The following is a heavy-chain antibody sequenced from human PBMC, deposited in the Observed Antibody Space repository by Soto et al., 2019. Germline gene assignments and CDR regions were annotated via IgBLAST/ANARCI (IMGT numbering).Heavy chain of an antibody. D-gene: IGHD1-26*01. CDR2: VCTGGAT. V-gene: IGHV3-53*01. Sequence: PGGSLRLSCVGSGFDVTTNCMRWVRQAPGKGLECVSIVCTGGATHYADSVKGRFTISRDNSKNTLYLQMNSLRAEDTAVYYCVKDLTVVGASLDYWGPGTLVTVSS. CDR1: GFDVTTNC. CDR3: VKDLTVVGASLDY. J-gene: IGHJ4*02.